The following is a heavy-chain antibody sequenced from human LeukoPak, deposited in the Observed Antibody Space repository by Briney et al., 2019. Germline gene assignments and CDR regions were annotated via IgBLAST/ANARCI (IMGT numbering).Heavy chain of an antibody. V-gene: IGHV4-59*08. J-gene: IGHJ4*02. Sequence: PSETLSLTCTVSGGSISSYYWSWIRQPPGKGLEWIGYIYYSGSTNYNPSLKSRVTISVDTSKNQFSLKLSSVTAADTAVYYCARQPAPYSSPTGFDYWGQGTLVTVSS. CDR3: ARQPAPYSSPTGFDY. CDR2: IYYSGST. CDR1: GGSISSYY. D-gene: IGHD6-13*01.